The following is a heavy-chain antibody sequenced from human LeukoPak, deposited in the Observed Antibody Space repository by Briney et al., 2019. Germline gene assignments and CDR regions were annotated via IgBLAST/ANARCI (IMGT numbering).Heavy chain of an antibody. CDR2: ISYDGSNK. Sequence: PGGSLRLSCAASGFTFSSYGMHWVRQAPGKGLEWVAVISYDGSNKYYADSVKGRFTISRDNSKNTLYLQMNSLRAEDTAVYYCAKPHSSGYYWPLLDYWGQGTLVTVSS. D-gene: IGHD3-22*01. V-gene: IGHV3-30*18. CDR3: AKPHSSGYYWPLLDY. J-gene: IGHJ4*02. CDR1: GFTFSSYG.